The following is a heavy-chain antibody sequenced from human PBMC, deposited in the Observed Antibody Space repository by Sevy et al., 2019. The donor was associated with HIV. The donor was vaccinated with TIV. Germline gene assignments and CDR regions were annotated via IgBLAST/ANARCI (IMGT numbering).Heavy chain of an antibody. Sequence: SETPSLTCAVSGGSISSGLYSWNWIRQPPGRGLEWIGYIYHTGNTYYNPSLKTRVTISVDGSKNQFSLRLTSVTAADTAVYYCARDSGDYPYYFDHWGQGTLVTVSS. CDR1: GGSISSGLYS. D-gene: IGHD4-17*01. J-gene: IGHJ4*02. CDR2: IYHTGNT. V-gene: IGHV4-30-2*01. CDR3: ARDSGDYPYYFDH.